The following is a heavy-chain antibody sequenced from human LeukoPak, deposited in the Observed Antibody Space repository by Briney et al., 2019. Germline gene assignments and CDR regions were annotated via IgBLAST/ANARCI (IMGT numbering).Heavy chain of an antibody. D-gene: IGHD6-19*01. CDR3: ARVVSGWYVSDYYYYMDV. V-gene: IGHV1-8*01. CDR1: GYTFTSYD. CDR2: MNPNSGNT. Sequence: ASVKVSCKASGYTFTSYDINWVRQATGQGLEWMGWMNPNSGNTGYAQKVQGRVTMTRNTSISTAYMELSSLRSEDTAVYYCARVVSGWYVSDYYYYMDVWGKGTTVTVS. J-gene: IGHJ6*03.